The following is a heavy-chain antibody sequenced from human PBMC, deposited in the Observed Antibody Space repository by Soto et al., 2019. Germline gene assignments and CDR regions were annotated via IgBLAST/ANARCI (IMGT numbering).Heavy chain of an antibody. V-gene: IGHV4-59*01. D-gene: IGHD5-18*01. CDR3: AASSPKAVYGYYFDF. Sequence: PSETLSLTCTVSGGFISNYYWSWIRQPPGKGLEWIGYISYSGHTNYNPSLKSRVTISVDTSKNQFSLKLTSVTAADPAVDYCAASSPKAVYGYYFDFWGQGTLVTVSS. J-gene: IGHJ4*02. CDR1: GGFISNYY. CDR2: ISYSGHT.